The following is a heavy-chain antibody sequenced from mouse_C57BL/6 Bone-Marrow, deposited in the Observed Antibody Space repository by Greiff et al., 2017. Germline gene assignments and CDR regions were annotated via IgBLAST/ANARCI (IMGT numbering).Heavy chain of an antibody. J-gene: IGHJ2*01. CDR1: GYTFTSYW. CDR2: IHPNSGST. V-gene: IGHV1-64*01. Sequence: QVQLQQSGAELVKPGASVQLSCKASGYTFTSYWMHWVKQRPGQGLEWIGMIHPNSGSTNYNEKFKIKATLTVDKSSSTAYMQLSSLTSEVSAVYYCARYPPSYSDYWGQGTTLTVSS. CDR3: ARYPPSYSDY.